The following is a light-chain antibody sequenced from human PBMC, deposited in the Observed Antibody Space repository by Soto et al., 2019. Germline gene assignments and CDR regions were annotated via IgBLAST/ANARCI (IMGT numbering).Light chain of an antibody. CDR1: QTISSW. Sequence: DIQMTQSPSTLSGSVGDRVTITCRASQTISSWLAWYQQKPGKAPKLLIYKASTLKSGVPSRFSGSGFGTEFTLTISSLQPDDFATYYCKHYNSYSEAFGQGTKVELK. CDR3: KHYNSYSEA. V-gene: IGKV1-5*03. CDR2: KAS. J-gene: IGKJ1*01.